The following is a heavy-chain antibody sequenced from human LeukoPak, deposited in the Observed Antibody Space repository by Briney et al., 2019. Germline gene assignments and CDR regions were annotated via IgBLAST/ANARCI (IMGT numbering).Heavy chain of an antibody. CDR1: GFTFSSYA. CDR2: ISGSGGST. J-gene: IGHJ3*02. Sequence: PGGSLRLSCAASGFTFSSYAMSWVRQAPGKGLEWVSAISGSGGSTYYADSVKGRFTISRDNAKNSLYLQMNSLRAEDTAVYYCASGQNKPLNAFDIWGQGTMVTVSS. V-gene: IGHV3-23*01. CDR3: ASGQNKPLNAFDI.